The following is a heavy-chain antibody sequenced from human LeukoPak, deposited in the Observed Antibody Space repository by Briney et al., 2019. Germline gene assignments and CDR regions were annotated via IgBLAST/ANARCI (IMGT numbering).Heavy chain of an antibody. CDR2: IYYSGST. D-gene: IGHD2-15*01. J-gene: IGHJ6*03. V-gene: IGHV4-59*01. CDR3: ARASSSNSGAGYYYMDV. Sequence: ASETLSLTCTVSGGSISSYYWSWIRQPPGKGLEWIGYIYYSGSTNYNPSLKSRVTISVDTSKNQFSLKLSSVTAADTAVYYCARASSSNSGAGYYYMDVWGKGTTVTVSS. CDR1: GGSISSYY.